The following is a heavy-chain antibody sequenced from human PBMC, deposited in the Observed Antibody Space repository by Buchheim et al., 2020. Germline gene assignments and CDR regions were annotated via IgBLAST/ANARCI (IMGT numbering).Heavy chain of an antibody. Sequence: QVQLVQSGAEVKKPGASVKASCKASGYTFTSYAMHWVRQAPGQRLEWMGWINAGNGNTKYSPKFQGRVTITRDASASTAYIELSSLRSEDTAVYYCARDHSTGWSFDYWGQGTL. D-gene: IGHD6-19*01. V-gene: IGHV1-3*01. J-gene: IGHJ4*02. CDR2: INAGNGNT. CDR1: GYTFTSYA. CDR3: ARDHSTGWSFDY.